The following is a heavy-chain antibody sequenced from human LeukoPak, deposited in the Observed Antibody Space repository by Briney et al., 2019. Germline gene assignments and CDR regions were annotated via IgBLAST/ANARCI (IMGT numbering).Heavy chain of an antibody. Sequence: GGSLRLSRAASGFTFSSYEMNWVRQAPGKGLEGVSYISSSGSTIYYADSVKGRFTISRDNAKNSLYLQMNSLRAEDTAVYYCAREAFQNYYDSSGYYYAPRNWFDPWGQGTLVTVSS. D-gene: IGHD3-22*01. CDR3: AREAFQNYYDSSGYYYAPRNWFDP. CDR1: GFTFSSYE. V-gene: IGHV3-48*03. CDR2: ISSSGSTI. J-gene: IGHJ5*02.